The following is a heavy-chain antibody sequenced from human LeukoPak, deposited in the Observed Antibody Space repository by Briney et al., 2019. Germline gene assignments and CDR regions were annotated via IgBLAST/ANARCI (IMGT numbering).Heavy chain of an antibody. Sequence: SETLSLTCTVSGYSISSGHYWGWIRQPPGKGLEWIGSIYHSGSTYYNPSLKSRVTISVDTSKNQFSLKLTSVTAADTAVYYCASFPSGSYSAYWGQGTLVTVSS. CDR3: ASFPSGSYSAY. J-gene: IGHJ4*02. V-gene: IGHV4-38-2*02. CDR1: GYSISSGHY. D-gene: IGHD1-26*01. CDR2: IYHSGST.